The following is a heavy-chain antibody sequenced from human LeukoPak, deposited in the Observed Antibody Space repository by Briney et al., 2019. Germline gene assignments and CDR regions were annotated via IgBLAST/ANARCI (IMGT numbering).Heavy chain of an antibody. CDR2: MNPNSGNT. J-gene: IGHJ4*02. Sequence: ASVKVSCKASGYTFTSYDINWVRQATGQGLEWMGWMNPNSGNTGYAQKFQGRITMTRNTSISTAYMELSSLRSEDTAVYYCARSSRFTPFAAAGGYWGQGTLVTVSP. CDR3: ARSSRFTPFAAAGGY. V-gene: IGHV1-8*01. CDR1: GYTFTSYD. D-gene: IGHD6-13*01.